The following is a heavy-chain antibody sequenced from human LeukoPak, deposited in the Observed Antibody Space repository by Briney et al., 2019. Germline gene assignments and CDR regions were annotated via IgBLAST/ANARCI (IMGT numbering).Heavy chain of an antibody. CDR1: GFAFSSFA. V-gene: IGHV3-23*01. D-gene: IGHD6-19*01. CDR2: INGGGNTT. CDR3: TKELHVAVAVADYYYFYMDV. J-gene: IGHJ6*03. Sequence: GGSLRLSCAASGFAFSSFAMGWVRQSPGKGLEWLSTINGGGNTTFYSDSVKGRFTISGDNSKNTLYLHMDSLRPDDTATYYCTKELHVAVAVADYYYFYMDVWGRGTAVTVSS.